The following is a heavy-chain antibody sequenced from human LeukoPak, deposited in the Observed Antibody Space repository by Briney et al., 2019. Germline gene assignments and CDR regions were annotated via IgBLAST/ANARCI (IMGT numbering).Heavy chain of an antibody. CDR1: GYTFTSYY. J-gene: IGHJ3*02. CDR2: INPSGGST. V-gene: IGHV1-46*01. D-gene: IGHD5-18*01. CDR3: ARCGDSYGYVDAFDI. Sequence: ASVEVSCKASGYTFTSYYMHWVRQAPGQGLEWMGIINPSGGSTSYAQKFQGRVTMTRDMSTSTVHMELSSLRSEDTAVYYCARCGDSYGYVDAFDIWGQGTLVIVSS.